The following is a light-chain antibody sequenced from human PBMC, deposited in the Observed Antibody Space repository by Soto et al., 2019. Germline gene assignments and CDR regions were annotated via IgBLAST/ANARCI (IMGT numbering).Light chain of an antibody. Sequence: DIVMTQSPATLSVSPGERATLSCRASQSVSSNLAWYQQKPGQAPRLLIYGGSTRATGIPARFSGSGSGTEFTLTINSLQSEDFAVYYCQQYNNLPPLTFGGGTKVEIK. CDR1: QSVSSN. J-gene: IGKJ4*01. CDR3: QQYNNLPPLT. V-gene: IGKV3-15*01. CDR2: GGS.